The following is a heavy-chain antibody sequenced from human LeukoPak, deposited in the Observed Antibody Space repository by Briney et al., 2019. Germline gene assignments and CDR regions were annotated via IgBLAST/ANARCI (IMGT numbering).Heavy chain of an antibody. CDR3: ARETYGSGSPPFDY. CDR1: GFPFSSYS. J-gene: IGHJ4*02. Sequence: PGGSLRLSCAASGFPFSSYSMNWVRQAPGRGLEWVSYISISSSTIYYADSVKGRFTISRDNAKNSLYLQMNSLRAEDTAVYYCARETYGSGSPPFDYWGQGTLVTVSS. CDR2: ISISSSTI. D-gene: IGHD3-10*01. V-gene: IGHV3-48*04.